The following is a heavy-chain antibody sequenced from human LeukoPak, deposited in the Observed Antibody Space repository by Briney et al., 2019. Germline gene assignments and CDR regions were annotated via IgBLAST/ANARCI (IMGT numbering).Heavy chain of an antibody. D-gene: IGHD3-22*01. Sequence: ASVKVSCKASGYTFSSYKINWVRQAPGQGLEWMGWISAYNGNTNYAQKLQGRVTMTTDTSTSTAYMELRSLRSDDTAVYYCARDKSSGYRREDYWGQGTLVTVSS. CDR3: ARDKSSGYRREDY. J-gene: IGHJ4*02. CDR1: GYTFSSYK. V-gene: IGHV1-18*01. CDR2: ISAYNGNT.